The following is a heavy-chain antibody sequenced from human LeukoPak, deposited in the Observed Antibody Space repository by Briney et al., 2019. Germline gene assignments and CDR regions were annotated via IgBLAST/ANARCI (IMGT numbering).Heavy chain of an antibody. J-gene: IGHJ3*02. D-gene: IGHD2-2*01. CDR2: INGRGGST. V-gene: IGHV3-23*01. CDR3: AKDRVEYCSSTSCHDAFDI. Sequence: GGSLRLSCAASGFTFSNYAMSWVRQAPGKGLEWVSSINGRGGSTYYADSVKGRFTISRDNSKNTLYLQMNSLRAEDTVVYYCAKDRVEYCSSTSCHDAFDIWGQGTMVTVSS. CDR1: GFTFSNYA.